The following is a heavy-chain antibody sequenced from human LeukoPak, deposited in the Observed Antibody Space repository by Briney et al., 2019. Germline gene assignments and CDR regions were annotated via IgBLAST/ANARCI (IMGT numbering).Heavy chain of an antibody. CDR1: GGSISSYY. CDR3: ARHGGGFGSGTYYNFDY. CDR2: IYYSGST. J-gene: IGHJ4*02. D-gene: IGHD3-10*01. Sequence: PSETLSLTCTVSGGSISSYYWNWIRQPPGKGLEWIGYIYYSGSTNYNPSLKSRVTISVDTSMHQFSLKLTSVTAADTAVYYCARHGGGFGSGTYYNFDYWGQGTLVTVSS. V-gene: IGHV4-59*08.